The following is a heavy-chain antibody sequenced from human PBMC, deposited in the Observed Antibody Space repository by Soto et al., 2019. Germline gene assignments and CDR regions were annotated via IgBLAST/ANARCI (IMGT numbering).Heavy chain of an antibody. J-gene: IGHJ5*02. CDR2: IFWNDDE. D-gene: IGHD6-13*01. CDR3: AHSRVFDWFDP. Sequence: ESGPTLVNPTQTLTLTCTFSGFSLSTSEVGVGWIRQPPGKALEWLALIFWNDDERYNPSLKGRLTITKDISKNQVVLTMTNMDPVDTATYYCAHSRVFDWFDPWGQGTLVTVSS. V-gene: IGHV2-5*01. CDR1: GFSLSTSEVG.